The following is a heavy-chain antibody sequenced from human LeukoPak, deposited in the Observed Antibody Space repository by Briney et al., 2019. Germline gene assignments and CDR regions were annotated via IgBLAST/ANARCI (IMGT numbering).Heavy chain of an antibody. J-gene: IGHJ4*02. CDR2: IYHSGST. D-gene: IGHD6-19*01. V-gene: IGHV4-38-2*01. CDR1: GYSISSGYY. Sequence: SETLSLTCAVSGYSISSGYYWGWIRQPPGKGLEWIGSIYHSGSTYYNPSLKSRVTISVDTSKNQFSLKLSSVTAADTAVYYCARGNWDSSGWYYDYWGQGTLVTVSS. CDR3: ARGNWDSSGWYYDY.